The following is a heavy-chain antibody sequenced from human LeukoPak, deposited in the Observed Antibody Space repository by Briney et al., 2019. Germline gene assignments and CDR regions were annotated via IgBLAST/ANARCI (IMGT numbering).Heavy chain of an antibody. V-gene: IGHV3-33*03. D-gene: IGHD4-11*01. J-gene: IGHJ4*02. CDR2: IWSDGTNR. CDR1: GFTFNHYG. CDR3: AKDAQRGFDYSNSLEY. Sequence: GGSLRLSCAATGFTFNHYGMHWVCQAPGKGLEWVAVIWSDGTNRFYSDSVKGRFTISRDDAGKTVYLHMSSLRPEDTGVYYCAKDAQRGFDYSNSLEYWGQGTPVTVST.